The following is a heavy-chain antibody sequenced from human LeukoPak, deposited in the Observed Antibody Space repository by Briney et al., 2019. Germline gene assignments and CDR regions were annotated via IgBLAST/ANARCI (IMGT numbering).Heavy chain of an antibody. CDR1: GYSFTSYW. CDR3: ARAQFSSWFPYYFDY. D-gene: IGHD6-13*01. CDR2: IYPGDSDT. J-gene: IGHJ4*02. Sequence: GESLQISCKGSGYSFTSYWIGWVRRMPGKGLEWMGIIYPGDSDTRYSPSFQGQVTISADKSISTAYLQWSSLKASDTAMYYCARAQFSSWFPYYFDYWGQGTLVTVSS. V-gene: IGHV5-51*01.